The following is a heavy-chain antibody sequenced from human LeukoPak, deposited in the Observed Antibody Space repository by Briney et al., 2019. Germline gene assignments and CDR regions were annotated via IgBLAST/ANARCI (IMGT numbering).Heavy chain of an antibody. J-gene: IGHJ4*02. Sequence: PSETLSLTCAVYGGSFSGYYWSWIRQPPGKGLEWIGEINHSGSTNYNPSLKSRVTISVDTSKNQFSLKLSSVTTADTAVDYCARGGLQRIVVPAAPPFDYWGQGTLVTVSS. D-gene: IGHD2-2*01. V-gene: IGHV4-34*01. CDR1: GGSFSGYY. CDR3: ARGGLQRIVVPAAPPFDY. CDR2: INHSGST.